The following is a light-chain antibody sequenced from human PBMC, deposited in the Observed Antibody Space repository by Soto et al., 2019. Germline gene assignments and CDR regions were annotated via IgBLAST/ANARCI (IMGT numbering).Light chain of an antibody. CDR3: QQSYSTPLT. CDR2: AAF. CDR1: QSISTS. V-gene: IGKV1-39*01. Sequence: DIQMTQSPSSLSASVGDRITITCRASQSISTSLNWYQQKPGKPPKLLIYAAFTLQSGVPSRFTGSGSGTDFTLTISSLQPEDFANYYCQQSYSTPLTFGGGTKVEIK. J-gene: IGKJ4*02.